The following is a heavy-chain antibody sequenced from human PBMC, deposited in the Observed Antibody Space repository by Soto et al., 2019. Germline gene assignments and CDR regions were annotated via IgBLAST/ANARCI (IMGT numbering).Heavy chain of an antibody. CDR2: IDPSDSYT. D-gene: IGHD6-6*01. J-gene: IGHJ5*02. CDR1: GYSFTTYW. CDR3: ARLSSSSVFWFDP. Sequence: GESLKISCKGSGYSFTTYWITWVRQMPGKGLEWMGKIDPSDSYTSYSPSFQGHVTISADKSISTAYLQWSSLKASDTAMYYCARLSSSSVFWFDPWGQGTLVTVSS. V-gene: IGHV5-10-1*01.